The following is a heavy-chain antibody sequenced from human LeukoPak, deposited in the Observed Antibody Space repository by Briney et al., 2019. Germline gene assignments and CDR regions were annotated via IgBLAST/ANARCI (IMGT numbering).Heavy chain of an antibody. V-gene: IGHV4-59*08. CDR2: IYYSGNT. CDR1: GGSISSYY. CDR3: ARHEVGYCSGGSCPYYFDY. J-gene: IGHJ4*02. D-gene: IGHD2-15*01. Sequence: PSETLSLTCTVSGGSISSYYWSWIRQPPGKGLEWIGYIYYSGNTRYNPSLMSRVTILVDMSKNHVSLKLTSVTAADTAVYYCARHEVGYCSGGSCPYYFDYWGQGTLVTVSS.